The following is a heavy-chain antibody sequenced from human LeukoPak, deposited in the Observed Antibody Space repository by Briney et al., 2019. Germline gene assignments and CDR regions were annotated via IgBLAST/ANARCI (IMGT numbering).Heavy chain of an antibody. CDR3: AREMYSSSWGGFDY. Sequence: GASVKVSCKASGYTFTSYAMNWVRQAPGQGLEWMGGIIPIFGTANYAQKFQGRVTITADKSTSTAYMELSSLRSEDTAVYYCAREMYSSSWGGFDYWGQGTLVTVSS. CDR2: IIPIFGTA. CDR1: GYTFTSYA. J-gene: IGHJ4*02. V-gene: IGHV1-69*06. D-gene: IGHD6-13*01.